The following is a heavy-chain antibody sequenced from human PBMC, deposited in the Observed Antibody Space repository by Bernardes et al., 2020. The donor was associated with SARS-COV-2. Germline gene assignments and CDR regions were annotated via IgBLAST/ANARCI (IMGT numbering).Heavy chain of an antibody. Sequence: GGSLRLSCAASGFTFSSDAMSWSRQAPGKGLEWVSSISCSGFNTYYADSVKGRFTISRDNSNNTLYLQMESLRVEDTAIYYCAKVRSYDFFDYWGQGSLVTVSS. CDR3: AKVRSYDFFDY. D-gene: IGHD3-3*01. J-gene: IGHJ4*02. CDR1: GFTFSSDA. CDR2: ISCSGFNT. V-gene: IGHV3-23*01.